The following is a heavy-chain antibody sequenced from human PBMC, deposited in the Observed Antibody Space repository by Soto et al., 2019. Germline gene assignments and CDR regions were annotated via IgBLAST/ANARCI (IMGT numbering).Heavy chain of an antibody. CDR1: GYPFTSYG. V-gene: IGHV1-18*01. D-gene: IGHD6-19*01. CDR3: ARDRLIAVAGFLRN. CDR2: ISAYDDKT. J-gene: IGHJ4*02. Sequence: QVQLVQSGAEVKKPGASVKVSCKTSGYPFTSYGINWVRQAPGQGPEWMGWISAYDDKTIYSQKFQGRVTLTADTSTTTAYMELRGLRVDDTAVYYCARDRLIAVAGFLRNWGQGTLVTVSS.